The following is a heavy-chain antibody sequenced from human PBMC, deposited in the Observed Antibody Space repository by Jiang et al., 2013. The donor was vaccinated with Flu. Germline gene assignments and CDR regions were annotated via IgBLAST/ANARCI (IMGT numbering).Heavy chain of an antibody. D-gene: IGHD5-24*01. CDR1: GYTFTDYW. V-gene: IGHV5-51*01. J-gene: IGHJ3*02. Sequence: GAEVKKPGESLRISCKGSGYTFTDYWISWVRQMPGKGLEWMGIIYPGDSDTRYSPSFQGQVTISADKSITTAYLQWSSLKASDTAMYYCARHSEMATISDAFDIWGQGTMVTVSS. CDR3: ARHSEMATISDAFDI. CDR2: IYPGDSDT.